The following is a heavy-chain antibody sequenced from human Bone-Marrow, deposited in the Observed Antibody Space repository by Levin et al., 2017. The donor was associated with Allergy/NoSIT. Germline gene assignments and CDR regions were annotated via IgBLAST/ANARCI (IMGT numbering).Heavy chain of an antibody. V-gene: IGHV1-69*13. CDR2: IIFMFGTT. D-gene: IGHD3-16*01. CDR1: GGTVGSAA. J-gene: IGHJ6*02. CDR3: ARWDSYDNVWGTGGIDV. Sequence: SVKVSCKASGGTVGSAAIRWVRQAPGQGLEWMGGIIFMFGTTDYAQNFEDRVTFSADDFTKTAYTDIRSLRSEDTAVYYCARWDSYDNVWGTGGIDVWGQGKTVIVSS.